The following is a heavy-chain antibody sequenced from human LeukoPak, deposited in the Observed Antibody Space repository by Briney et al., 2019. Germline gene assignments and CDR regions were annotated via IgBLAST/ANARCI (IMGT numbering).Heavy chain of an antibody. V-gene: IGHV3-73*01. CDR3: IGRSTANYHGLDV. CDR1: GFSLSGST. J-gene: IGHJ6*02. CDR2: IFSKAYSDAT. D-gene: IGHD3-16*01. Sequence: GGSLRLSCAASGFSLSGSTMYWVRQASGKGLEWVGRIFSKAYSDATEYGASVKGRFTISRDDSENTAYLQMNSLKIEDTAVYYCIGRSTANYHGLDVWGQGTTVTVSS.